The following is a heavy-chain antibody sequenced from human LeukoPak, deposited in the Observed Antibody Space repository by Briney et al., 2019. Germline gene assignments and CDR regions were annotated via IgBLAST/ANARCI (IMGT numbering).Heavy chain of an antibody. Sequence: GGSLRLSCAASGFTFSSYAMSWVRQAPGKGLEWVSAISGSGGGTYYADSVKGRFTISRDNSKNTLYLQMNSLRAEDTAVYYCAKDRNYYGSGLDAFDIWGQGTMVTVSS. CDR2: ISGSGGGT. CDR3: AKDRNYYGSGLDAFDI. V-gene: IGHV3-23*01. D-gene: IGHD3-10*01. CDR1: GFTFSSYA. J-gene: IGHJ3*02.